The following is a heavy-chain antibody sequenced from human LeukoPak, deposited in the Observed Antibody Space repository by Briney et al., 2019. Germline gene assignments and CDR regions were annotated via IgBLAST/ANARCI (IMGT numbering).Heavy chain of an antibody. V-gene: IGHV4-39*01. CDR3: ARRRGGSYYVSYYYYMDV. D-gene: IGHD1-26*01. J-gene: IGHJ6*03. CDR1: GGSISSYY. CDR2: IYYSGST. Sequence: PSETLSLTCTVSGGSISSYYWGWIRQPPGKGLEWIGSIYYSGSTYYNPSLKSRVTISVDTSKNQFSLKLSSVTAADTAVYYCARRRGGSYYVSYYYYMDVWGKGTTVTISS.